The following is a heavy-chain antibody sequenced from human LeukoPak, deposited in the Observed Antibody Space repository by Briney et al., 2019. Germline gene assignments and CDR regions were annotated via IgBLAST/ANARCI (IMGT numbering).Heavy chain of an antibody. Sequence: SVKVSCKASGGTFSSYAISWVRQAPGQGLEWMGGIIPIFGTANYAQKFQGRVTITADESTSTAYMELSSLGSEDTAVYYCAREPPLGYCSSTSCFDPWGQGTLVTVSS. J-gene: IGHJ5*02. V-gene: IGHV1-69*13. CDR1: GGTFSSYA. CDR3: AREPPLGYCSSTSCFDP. CDR2: IIPIFGTA. D-gene: IGHD2-2*01.